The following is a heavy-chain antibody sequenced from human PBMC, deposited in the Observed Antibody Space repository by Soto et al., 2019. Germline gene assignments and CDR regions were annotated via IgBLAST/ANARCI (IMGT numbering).Heavy chain of an antibody. J-gene: IGHJ4*02. V-gene: IGHV1-69*13. D-gene: IGHD5-12*01. CDR2: IVPVFGRP. CDR1: GGGFSNLG. Sequence: SVKVYSKTSGGGFSNLGISLVRQAPGQGLEWMGGIVPVFGRPNYAQRFRVRLTITADESSSTGYMELISLRSDDTAVYYCARERSGYNFWGQGTKVTVSS. CDR3: ARERSGYNF.